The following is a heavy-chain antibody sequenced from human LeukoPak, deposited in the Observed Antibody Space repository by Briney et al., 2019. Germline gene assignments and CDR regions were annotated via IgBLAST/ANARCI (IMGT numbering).Heavy chain of an antibody. D-gene: IGHD3-22*01. CDR1: GFTFSSYA. CDR3: AEDLYYYDSRTYY. J-gene: IGHJ4*02. CDR2: ISGSGGST. V-gene: IGHV3-23*01. Sequence: PVGSLRLSCAASGFTFSSYAMSWVRQAPGKGLEWVSAISGSGGSTYYADSVKGRFTISRDNSKNTLYLQMNSLRAEDTAVYYCAEDLYYYDSRTYYWGQGTLVTVSS.